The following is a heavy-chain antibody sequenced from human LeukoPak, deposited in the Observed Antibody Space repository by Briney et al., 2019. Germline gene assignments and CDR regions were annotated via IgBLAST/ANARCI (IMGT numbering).Heavy chain of an antibody. CDR2: ISWNSGSI. CDR3: AKDSQFLSDWYIAVFDY. D-gene: IGHD6-19*01. CDR1: GFTFDDYA. Sequence: PGGSLRLSCAASGFTFDDYAMHWLRHAPGKGLEWVSGISWNSGSIAYADSVKGRFTISRDNAKISLHLQMNSLRAEDTALYYCAKDSQFLSDWYIAVFDYWGQGTLVTVSS. J-gene: IGHJ4*02. V-gene: IGHV3-9*01.